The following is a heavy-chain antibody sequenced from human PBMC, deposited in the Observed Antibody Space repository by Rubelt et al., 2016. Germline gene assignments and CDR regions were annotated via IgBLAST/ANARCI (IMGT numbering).Heavy chain of an antibody. CDR1: GGSIRSSRYY. V-gene: IGHV4-39*07. CDR3: ARDPRAGTTSFDY. D-gene: IGHD1-7*01. CDR2: IYSSGST. J-gene: IGHJ4*02. Sequence: QVQLQESGPGLVKPSQTLSLTCSVSGGSIRSSRYYWGWIRQPPGKGLEWIGSIYSSGSTYYNPSLKSRVTISVDTSKNQFSLKLSSVTAADTAVYYCARDPRAGTTSFDYWGQGTLVTVSS.